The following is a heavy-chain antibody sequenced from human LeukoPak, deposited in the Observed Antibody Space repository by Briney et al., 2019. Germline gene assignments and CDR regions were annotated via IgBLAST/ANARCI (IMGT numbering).Heavy chain of an antibody. D-gene: IGHD3-22*01. CDR3: ARDLGQYYDTSDNWFDP. V-gene: IGHV3-23*01. J-gene: IGHJ5*02. Sequence: GGSLRLSCAVSGFTFSDYAMSWVRQAPGKGLEWVSHISGSGGSTYYADSVKGRFTISRDNSKNTLNLQMNSLRAEDTAVYYCARDLGQYYDTSDNWFDPWGQGTLVTVSS. CDR2: ISGSGGST. CDR1: GFTFSDYA.